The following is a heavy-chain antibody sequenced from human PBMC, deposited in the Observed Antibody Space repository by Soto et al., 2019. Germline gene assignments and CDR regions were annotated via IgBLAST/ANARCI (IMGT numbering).Heavy chain of an antibody. J-gene: IGHJ4*02. V-gene: IGHV3-7*03. CDR2: INQDGSEK. CDR1: GLTVSNNY. Sequence: PGGSLRLSCAVSGLTVSNNYMSWVRQAPGKGLEWVARINQDGSEKYYVDSVKGRFTISRDNAKNSLYLQMNSLRAEDTAVYYCARDYPGGSYYDYWGQGTLVTVSS. CDR3: ARDYPGGSYYDY. D-gene: IGHD1-26*01.